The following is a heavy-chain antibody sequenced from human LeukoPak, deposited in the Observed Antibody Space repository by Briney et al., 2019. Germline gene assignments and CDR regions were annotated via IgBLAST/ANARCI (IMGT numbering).Heavy chain of an antibody. V-gene: IGHV1-2*02. J-gene: IGHJ5*02. D-gene: IGHD3-3*01. Sequence: ASVKVSCKASGYTFTGYYMHWVRQAPGQGLEWMGWINPNSGGTNYAQKFQGRVTMTRDTSISTAYMELSRLRSDDTAVYYCARESKFTIFGVVTNWFDPWGQGTLVTVSS. CDR1: GYTFTGYY. CDR2: INPNSGGT. CDR3: ARESKFTIFGVVTNWFDP.